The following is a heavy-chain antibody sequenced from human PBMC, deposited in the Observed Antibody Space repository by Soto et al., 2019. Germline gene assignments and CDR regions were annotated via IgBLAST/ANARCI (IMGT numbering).Heavy chain of an antibody. Sequence: ELQLVETGGGLIQTGGSLRLSCAASGFSISSNYIAWVRQPPGKGLELVSTTFSGGNTEYAASVKGRCSISRDNYKNTLYLQMDNLRVEDTAVYYCARKPPRAIQGWAFGMDVWGQGTTVSVSS. D-gene: IGHD2-21*01. CDR3: ARKPPRAIQGWAFGMDV. CDR1: GFSISSNY. V-gene: IGHV3-53*02. J-gene: IGHJ6*02. CDR2: TFSGGNT.